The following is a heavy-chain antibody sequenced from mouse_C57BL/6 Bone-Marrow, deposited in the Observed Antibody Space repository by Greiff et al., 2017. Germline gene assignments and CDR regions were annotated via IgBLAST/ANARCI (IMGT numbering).Heavy chain of an antibody. D-gene: IGHD2-3*01. V-gene: IGHV1-55*01. CDR1: GSTFTSSW. CDR3: ARFEGYYGWFAY. CDR2: IYPGSGST. J-gene: IGHJ3*01. Sequence: QVQLQQPGAELVQPGASVRMSCKASGSTFTSSWITWVKPRPGQGLEWIGDIYPGSGSTNYNEKFKSKATLTVDTSSSTAYMQLSSLTSEDSAVDYCARFEGYYGWFAYWGQGTLVTVSA.